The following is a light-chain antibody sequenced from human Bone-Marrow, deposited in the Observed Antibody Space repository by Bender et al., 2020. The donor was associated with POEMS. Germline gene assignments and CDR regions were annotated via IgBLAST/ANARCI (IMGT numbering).Light chain of an antibody. CDR1: NSDVGDFNL. V-gene: IGLV2-23*02. Sequence: QSALTQPASVSASPGQSITISCTGTNSDVGDFNLVSWYQQDPGKAPKLLIYDVSKRPSGVPNRFSGSKSGNTASLTISGLQAEDEADYYCCSYAGISDVMFGGGTKLTVL. J-gene: IGLJ3*02. CDR3: CSYAGISDVM. CDR2: DVS.